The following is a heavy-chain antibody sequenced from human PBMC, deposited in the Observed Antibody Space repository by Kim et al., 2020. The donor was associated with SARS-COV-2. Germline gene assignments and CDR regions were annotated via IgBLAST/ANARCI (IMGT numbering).Heavy chain of an antibody. CDR2: ISYDGSNK. Sequence: GGSLRLSCAASGFTFSSYAMHWVRQAPGKGLEWVAVISYDGSNKYYADSVKGRFTISRDNSKNTLYLQMNSLRAEDTAVYYCARAYYGSGSYSLGGYWGQGTLVTVSS. D-gene: IGHD3-10*01. V-gene: IGHV3-30*04. CDR3: ARAYYGSGSYSLGGY. CDR1: GFTFSSYA. J-gene: IGHJ4*02.